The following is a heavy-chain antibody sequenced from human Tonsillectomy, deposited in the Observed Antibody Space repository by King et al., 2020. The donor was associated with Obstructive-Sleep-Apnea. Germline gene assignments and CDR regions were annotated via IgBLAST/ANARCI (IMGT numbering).Heavy chain of an antibody. CDR1: GFTFSSYA. Sequence: GGGAAGESLRLSCAASGFTFSSYAMSWVRQAPGKGLEWVSTISNSGGSTSYADSVKGRFTISRDNSKNTLYLQMNSLRAEDTAVYYCAKGMTTVTLNAFDIWGQGTMVTVSS. CDR2: ISNSGGST. V-gene: IGHV3-23*01. J-gene: IGHJ3*02. CDR3: AKGMTTVTLNAFDI. D-gene: IGHD4-17*01.